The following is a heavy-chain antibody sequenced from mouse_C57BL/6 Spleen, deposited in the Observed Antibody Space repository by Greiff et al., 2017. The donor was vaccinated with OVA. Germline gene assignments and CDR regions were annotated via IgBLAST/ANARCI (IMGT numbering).Heavy chain of an antibody. Sequence: EVQLVESGGGLVKPGGSLKLSCAASGFTFSSYAMSWVRQTPEKRLEWVATISDGGSYTYYPDNVKGRFTISRDNAKNNLYLQLSHLKSEDTAMYYCARDLTGTKNFDYWGQGTTLTVSS. CDR1: GFTFSSYA. V-gene: IGHV5-4*01. CDR3: ARDLTGTKNFDY. CDR2: ISDGGSYT. J-gene: IGHJ2*01. D-gene: IGHD4-1*01.